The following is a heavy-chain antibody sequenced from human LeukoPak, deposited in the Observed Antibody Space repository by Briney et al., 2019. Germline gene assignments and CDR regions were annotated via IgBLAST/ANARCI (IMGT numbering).Heavy chain of an antibody. D-gene: IGHD3-3*01. V-gene: IGHV3-7*01. CDR1: GFTFSDYW. Sequence: GGSLRLSCSASGFTFSDYWLSWVRQAPGKGLEWVANIREDGSEQFYVDSVKGRFTISRDNAKNSLYFQMNSLRGEDTAVYYCARAAFGAGYDFWSGYHDYWGQGTLVTVSS. CDR2: IREDGSEQ. J-gene: IGHJ4*02. CDR3: ARAAFGAGYDFWSGYHDY.